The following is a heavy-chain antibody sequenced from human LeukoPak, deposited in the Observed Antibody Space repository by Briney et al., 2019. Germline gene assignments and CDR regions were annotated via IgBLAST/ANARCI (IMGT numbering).Heavy chain of an antibody. CDR1: GGSISSSSHY. J-gene: IGHJ2*01. V-gene: IGHV4-39*01. CDR2: MFYSGNT. Sequence: SETLSLTCTVSGGSISSSSHYWGWIRQPPGKGLEWIGSMFYSGNTYYSPSLKSRVTISVDTSKNQFSLKLSSVTAADTAVYYCARRRASGSYRYWYFDLWGRGTLVTVSS. D-gene: IGHD1-26*01. CDR3: ARRRASGSYRYWYFDL.